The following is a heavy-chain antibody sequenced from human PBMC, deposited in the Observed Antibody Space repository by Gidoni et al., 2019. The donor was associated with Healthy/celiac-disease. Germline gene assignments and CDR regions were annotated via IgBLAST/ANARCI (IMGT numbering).Heavy chain of an antibody. CDR1: GGTFSSYA. Sequence: QVQLVQSGAEVKKPGSSVKVSCQAAGGTFSSYAISWVRQAPGQGLEWMGGIIPSFGTANYAQKFQGRVTITADKSTSTAYMELSSLRSEDTAGYYCARAYGDYTTVFDYWGQGTLVTVSS. D-gene: IGHD4-17*01. J-gene: IGHJ4*02. CDR3: ARAYGDYTTVFDY. CDR2: IIPSFGTA. V-gene: IGHV1-69*06.